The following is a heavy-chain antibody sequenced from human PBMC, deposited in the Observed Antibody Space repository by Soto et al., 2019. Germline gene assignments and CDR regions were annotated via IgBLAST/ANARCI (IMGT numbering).Heavy chain of an antibody. CDR1: GFTFSSYG. V-gene: IGHV3-33*01. CDR2: LWFDVRNI. D-gene: IGHD2-2*01. Sequence: QVQLVESGGGVVQPGRSLRLSCAASGFTFSSYGLHWVRQAPGKGLEWVSVLWFDVRNIFYAASVKGRFTISRENSKNTVSLQMNSLRDEDSAAFYCATTGTYWGKGTLVTVSS. J-gene: IGHJ4*01. CDR3: ATTGTY.